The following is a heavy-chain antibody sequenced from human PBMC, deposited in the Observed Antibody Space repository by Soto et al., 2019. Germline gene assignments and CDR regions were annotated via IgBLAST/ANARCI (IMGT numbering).Heavy chain of an antibody. CDR1: GGSVSSGNYY. V-gene: IGHV4-61*01. CDR2: IYYTGST. Sequence: QVQLQESGPGLVKPSETLSLTCTVSGGSVSSGNYYWSWIRQPPGKGLEWIGYIYYTGSTKYNPSLPRRDTMSVYASKNQSALTLPSVTAADAAVYYCARVSYDFWSGYHYYGLDVWGQGTMVTVSS. CDR3: ARVSYDFWSGYHYYGLDV. D-gene: IGHD3-3*01. J-gene: IGHJ6*02.